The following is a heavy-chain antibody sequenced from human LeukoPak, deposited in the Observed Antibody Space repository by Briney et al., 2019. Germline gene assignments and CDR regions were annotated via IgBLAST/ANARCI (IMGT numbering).Heavy chain of an antibody. Sequence: PSETLSLTCTVSGGSISSSSYYWGWIRQPPGKGLEWSGSIYYSGSTYYNPSLKSRVTISVDTSKNQFSLKLSSVTAADTAVYYCAGRGYYDFWSGYYFDYWGQGTLVTVSS. CDR3: AGRGYYDFWSGYYFDY. V-gene: IGHV4-39*01. CDR1: GGSISSSSYY. CDR2: IYYSGST. J-gene: IGHJ4*02. D-gene: IGHD3-3*01.